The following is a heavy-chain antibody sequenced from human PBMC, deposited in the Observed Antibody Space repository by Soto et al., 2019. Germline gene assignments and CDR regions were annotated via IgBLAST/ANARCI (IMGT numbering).Heavy chain of an antibody. Sequence: QVQLVQSGAEVKKPGSSVKVSCKASGGTFSSYTISWVRQAPGQGLEWMGRIIPILGIANYAQKFQGRVTITADKSTSTAYMELSSLRSEDTAVYYCARFDCSSTSCYGMESGYWGQGTLVTVSS. V-gene: IGHV1-69*02. J-gene: IGHJ4*02. CDR2: IIPILGIA. CDR3: ARFDCSSTSCYGMESGY. D-gene: IGHD2-2*01. CDR1: GGTFSSYT.